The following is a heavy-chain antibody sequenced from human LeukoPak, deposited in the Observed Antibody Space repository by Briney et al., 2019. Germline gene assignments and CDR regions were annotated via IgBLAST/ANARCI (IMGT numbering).Heavy chain of an antibody. J-gene: IGHJ4*02. Sequence: PGGSLRLSCAASGFTFSSYWMSWVRQAPGKGLEWVANIKQDGSEKYYVDSVKGRFTISRDNAKNSLYLQMNSLRAEDTAVYYCASTYGDYAWGYYFDYWGQGTLVTVSS. D-gene: IGHD4-17*01. CDR1: GFTFSSYW. V-gene: IGHV3-7*01. CDR2: IKQDGSEK. CDR3: ASTYGDYAWGYYFDY.